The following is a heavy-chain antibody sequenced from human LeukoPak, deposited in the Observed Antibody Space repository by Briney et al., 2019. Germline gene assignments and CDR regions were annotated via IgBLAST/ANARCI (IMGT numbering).Heavy chain of an antibody. CDR2: IYYSGST. Sequence: KASETLSLTCTVSGGSISSSSYYWGWIRQPPGKGLEWIGSIYYSGSTYYNPSLKNRLTISVDTSKNQFSRKLSSVPAPYTAVYFCARMDGYNDFDYWGQGTLVTVSS. CDR1: GGSISSSSYY. V-gene: IGHV4-39*01. CDR3: ARMDGYNDFDY. D-gene: IGHD5-24*01. J-gene: IGHJ4*02.